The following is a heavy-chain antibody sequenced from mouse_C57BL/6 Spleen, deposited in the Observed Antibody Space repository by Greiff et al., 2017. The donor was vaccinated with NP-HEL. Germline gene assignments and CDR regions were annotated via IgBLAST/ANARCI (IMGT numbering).Heavy chain of an antibody. Sequence: EVHLVESGGGLVKPGGSLKLSCAASGFTFSDYGMHWVRQAPEKGLEWVAYISSGSSTIYYADTVKGRFTISRDNAKNTLFLQMTSLRSEDTAMYYCARREGPYAMDYWGQGTSVTVSS. D-gene: IGHD3-3*01. CDR3: ARREGPYAMDY. V-gene: IGHV5-17*01. J-gene: IGHJ4*01. CDR2: ISSGSSTI. CDR1: GFTFSDYG.